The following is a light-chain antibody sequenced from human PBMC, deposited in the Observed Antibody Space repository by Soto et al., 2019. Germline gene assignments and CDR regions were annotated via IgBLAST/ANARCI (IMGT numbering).Light chain of an antibody. CDR1: QSVSGSY. CDR2: GTS. Sequence: EIVLTQSPGTVSLSPGERATLSCRASQSVSGSYIAWYQRKPGQAPRLLLYGTSSRATGISDRFSGSGSGTDFTLTISRLEPEDFAVYYCQQYGGSPPTFGGGTKVEI. CDR3: QQYGGSPPT. J-gene: IGKJ4*01. V-gene: IGKV3-20*01.